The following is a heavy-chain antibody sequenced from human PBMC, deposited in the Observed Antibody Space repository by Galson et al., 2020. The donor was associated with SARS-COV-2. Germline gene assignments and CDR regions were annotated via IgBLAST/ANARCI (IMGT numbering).Heavy chain of an antibody. Sequence: SETLSLTCAVYGGSFSGYYWSWIRQPPGKGLEWIGEINHNGSTNYNPSLKSRVTISVDTSKNQFSLKLSSVTAADTAVYYCARGQALGSSSWGHFYYYYGMDVWGQGTTVTVSS. J-gene: IGHJ6*02. CDR2: INHNGST. CDR3: ARGQALGSSSWGHFYYYYGMDV. V-gene: IGHV4-34*01. D-gene: IGHD6-13*01. CDR1: GGSFSGYY.